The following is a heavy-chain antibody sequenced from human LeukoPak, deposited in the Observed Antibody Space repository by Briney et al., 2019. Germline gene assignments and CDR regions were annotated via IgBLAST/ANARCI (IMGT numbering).Heavy chain of an antibody. CDR3: ARGLRREQQLLRAFDS. CDR2: MNPNSGNT. J-gene: IGHJ4*02. Sequence: ASVKVSCKAYGYAFTSYDIDWVRQATGQGLEWMGWMNPNSGNTGYAQRFQGRVTMTSNTSISTAYMELSGLTSEDTAVYYCARGLRREQQLLRAFDSWRQGTLVTVSS. D-gene: IGHD6-13*01. CDR1: GYAFTSYD. V-gene: IGHV1-8*01.